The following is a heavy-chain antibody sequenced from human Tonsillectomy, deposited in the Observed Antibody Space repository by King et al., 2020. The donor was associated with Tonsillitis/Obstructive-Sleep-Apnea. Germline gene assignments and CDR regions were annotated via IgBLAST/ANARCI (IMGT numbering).Heavy chain of an antibody. V-gene: IGHV3-66*01. CDR1: GFTFSSNY. CDR3: AREDNGSGNGGATA. D-gene: IGHD3-10*01. Sequence: VQLVESGGGLVQPGGSLRLSCAASGFTFSSNYMSWVRQAPGKGLEWVSVIYSGGSTYYAESVKGRFTISRDNTKKKLYLQMNSMRAEDTAVYYCAREDNGSGNGGATAWGQGTLVTVSS. CDR2: IYSGGST. J-gene: IGHJ5*02.